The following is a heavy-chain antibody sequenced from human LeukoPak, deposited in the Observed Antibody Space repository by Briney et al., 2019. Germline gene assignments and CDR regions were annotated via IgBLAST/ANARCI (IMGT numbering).Heavy chain of an antibody. D-gene: IGHD6-13*01. J-gene: IGHJ4*02. V-gene: IGHV3-30*02. CDR1: GFTFSSYS. CDR2: IRYDGSNK. Sequence: GGSLRLSCAASGFTFSSYSMHWVRQAPGRGLEWVAFIRYDGSNKYYADSVKGRFTISRDNSKNTLYLQMNSLRAEDTAVYYCAKDRVIAAASFDYWGQGTLVTVSS. CDR3: AKDRVIAAASFDY.